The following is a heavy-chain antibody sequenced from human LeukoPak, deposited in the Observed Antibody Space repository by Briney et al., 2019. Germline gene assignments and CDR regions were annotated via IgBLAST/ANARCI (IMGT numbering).Heavy chain of an antibody. Sequence: PGGSLRLSCAASGFTFSSYAMSRVRQAPGKGLEWVSAISGSGGSTYYADSVKGRFTISRDNSKNTLYLQMNSLRAEDTAAYYCAKEYGSRFLEGFDYWGQGTLVTVSS. D-gene: IGHD3-3*01. CDR1: GFTFSSYA. V-gene: IGHV3-23*01. CDR2: ISGSGGST. CDR3: AKEYGSRFLEGFDY. J-gene: IGHJ4*02.